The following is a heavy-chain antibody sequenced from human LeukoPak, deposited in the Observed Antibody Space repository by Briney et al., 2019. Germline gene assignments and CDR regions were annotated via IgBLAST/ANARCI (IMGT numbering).Heavy chain of an antibody. V-gene: IGHV1-24*01. CDR2: FDPEDGET. Sequence: ASVKVSCKVSGYTLTELSMHWVRQAPGKGLEWMGGFDPEDGETIYAQKSQGRVTMTEDTSTDTAYMELSSLRSEDTAVYSCATDGGDYDILTGDAFDIWGQGTMVTVSS. D-gene: IGHD3-9*01. CDR1: GYTLTELS. J-gene: IGHJ3*02. CDR3: ATDGGDYDILTGDAFDI.